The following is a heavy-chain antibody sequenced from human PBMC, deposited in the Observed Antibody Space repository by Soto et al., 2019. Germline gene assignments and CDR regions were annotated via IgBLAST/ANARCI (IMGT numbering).Heavy chain of an antibody. CDR2: ISAYNGNT. Sequence: ASVKVSCKASGYTFTSYGSSWVRQAPGQGLEWMGWISAYNGNTNYAQKLQGRVTMTTDTSTSTAYMELRSLRSDDTAVYYCARDFGVYSSSPGYYYGMDVWGQGTTVTVSS. CDR3: ARDFGVYSSSPGYYYGMDV. V-gene: IGHV1-18*01. D-gene: IGHD6-6*01. J-gene: IGHJ6*02. CDR1: GYTFTSYG.